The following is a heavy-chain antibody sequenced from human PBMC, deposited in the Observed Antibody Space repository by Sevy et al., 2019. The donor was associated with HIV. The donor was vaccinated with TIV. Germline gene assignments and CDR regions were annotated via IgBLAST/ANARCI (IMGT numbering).Heavy chain of an antibody. J-gene: IGHJ4*02. D-gene: IGHD6-13*01. V-gene: IGHV4-59*01. CDR2: IYYSGST. Sequence: SETLSLTCSVSGGSISNYYWSWIRQPPGKGLEWIGFIYYSGSTNYNPSLKSRVTISLDKSKNQFSLKLSFVTAADTAVYYCARESIAAAGDFDYWGQGTLVTVSS. CDR3: ARESIAAAGDFDY. CDR1: GGSISNYY.